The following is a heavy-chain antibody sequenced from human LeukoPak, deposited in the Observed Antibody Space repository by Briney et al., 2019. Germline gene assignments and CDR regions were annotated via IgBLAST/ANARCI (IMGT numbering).Heavy chain of an antibody. J-gene: IGHJ3*02. CDR3: ARDCHIDAARIWFSDDAFDI. CDR1: GFTFSSYG. CDR2: ISYDGSNK. D-gene: IGHD3-10*01. V-gene: IGHV3-30*03. Sequence: PGGSLRLSCAASGFTFSSYGMHWVRQAPGKGLEWVAVISYDGSNKYYADSVKGRFTISRDNSKNTLYLQMNSLRAEDTAVYYCARDCHIDAARIWFSDDAFDIWGQGTMVTVSS.